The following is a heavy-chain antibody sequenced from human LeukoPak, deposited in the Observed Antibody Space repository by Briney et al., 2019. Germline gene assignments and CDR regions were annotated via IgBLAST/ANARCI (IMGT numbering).Heavy chain of an antibody. CDR1: GGSISGSDYY. CDR2: IFHSATSYYSGTS. Sequence: SETLSLTCTVSGGSISGSDYYWGCLRQPPGKGLEWIGTIFHSATSYYSGTSYFNASLKSRVTISVDTPKNQFSLKMKSVTAADTAVYYCASQEVSTWEYTWFDPWRQGNLVTVSS. D-gene: IGHD6-13*01. J-gene: IGHJ5*02. CDR3: ASQEVSTWEYTWFDP. V-gene: IGHV4-39*01.